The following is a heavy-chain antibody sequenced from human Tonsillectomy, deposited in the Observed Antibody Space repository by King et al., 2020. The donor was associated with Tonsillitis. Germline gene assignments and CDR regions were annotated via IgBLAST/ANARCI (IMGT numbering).Heavy chain of an antibody. CDR1: GFTFSSYS. CDR3: ARADPYYYDDGDY. Sequence: VQLVESGGGLVKPGGSLRLSCAASGFTFSSYSMNWVRQAPGKGLEWVSSISSSSSYIYYADSVKGRFTISRDNAKNSLYLQMNSLRAEDTAVYYCARADPYYYDDGDYWGQGTLVTVSS. J-gene: IGHJ4*02. D-gene: IGHD3-22*01. CDR2: ISSSSSYI. V-gene: IGHV3-21*01.